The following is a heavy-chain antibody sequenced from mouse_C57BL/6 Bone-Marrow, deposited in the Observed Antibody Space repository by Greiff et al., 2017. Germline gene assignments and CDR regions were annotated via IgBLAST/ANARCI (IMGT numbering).Heavy chain of an antibody. D-gene: IGHD1-1*01. V-gene: IGHV10-1*01. CDR2: IRSKTNNYAT. Sequence: EVQRVESGGGLVQPKGSLKLSCAASGFSFNTYAMNWVRQAPGKGLEWVARIRSKTNNYATYYADSVKDRFTISRDDSESMLYLQMNNLKTEDTAMYYCMRLYYGYAMDYWGQGTSVTVSS. J-gene: IGHJ4*01. CDR1: GFSFNTYA. CDR3: MRLYYGYAMDY.